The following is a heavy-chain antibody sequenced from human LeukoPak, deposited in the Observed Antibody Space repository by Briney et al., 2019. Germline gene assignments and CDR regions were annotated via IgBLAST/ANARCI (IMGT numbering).Heavy chain of an antibody. CDR3: AASPYDSSGYYYH. V-gene: IGHV3-53*04. D-gene: IGHD3-22*01. CDR2: IYSGGST. J-gene: IGHJ4*02. Sequence: GGSLRLSGAASGFTVSSNYMSWVGQAPGKGLEWVSVIYSGGSTYYADSVKGRFTISRHNSKNTLYLQMNTLRAEDPAVYYCAASPYDSSGYYYHWGQGTLDTVSS. CDR1: GFTVSSNY.